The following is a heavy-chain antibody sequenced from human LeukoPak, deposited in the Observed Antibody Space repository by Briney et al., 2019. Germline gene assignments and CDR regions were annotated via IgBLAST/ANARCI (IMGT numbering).Heavy chain of an antibody. CDR1: GFTFGDYA. CDR3: AKATTFFDAFDI. J-gene: IGHJ3*02. D-gene: IGHD2/OR15-2a*01. Sequence: GRSLRLSCAASGFTFGDYAMHWVRQAPGKGLEWVAGINWSSDTIGYADSVRGRFTVSRDNAKNSLVLHMNSLRTDDTALYYCAKATTFFDAFDIWGRGTRVTVSS. CDR2: INWSSDTI. V-gene: IGHV3-9*01.